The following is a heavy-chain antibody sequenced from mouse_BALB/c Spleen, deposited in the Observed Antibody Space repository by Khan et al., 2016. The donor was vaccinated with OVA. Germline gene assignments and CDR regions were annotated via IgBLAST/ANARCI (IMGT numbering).Heavy chain of an antibody. D-gene: IGHD3-3*01. V-gene: IGHV2-9*02. CDR2: IWAGGST. J-gene: IGHJ2*01. CDR1: GYSLTRYG. Sequence: VQLQESGPGLVAPSQSLSITCTVYGYSLTRYGVHWVRQPPGKGLEWLGLIWAGGSTNYNWALMSRLSISIDNAKSLVFVIMNSLQTDETALYYCARSKYLARYWGQGNTLTVSS. CDR3: ARSKYLARY.